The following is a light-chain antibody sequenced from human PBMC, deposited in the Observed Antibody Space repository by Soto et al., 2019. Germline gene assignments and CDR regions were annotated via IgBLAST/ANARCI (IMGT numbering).Light chain of an antibody. CDR2: NVI. V-gene: IGLV2-11*01. Sequence: QSALTQPRSVSGSPGQSVTISCTGTSSDVGGYNFVSSYQHHPGKAPKLMIYNVIQRPSGVPDRFSASKSGNTASLTISGLQAEDEADYYCCSYAGSYTDVFGTGTKLTVL. CDR3: CSYAGSYTDV. J-gene: IGLJ1*01. CDR1: SSDVGGYNF.